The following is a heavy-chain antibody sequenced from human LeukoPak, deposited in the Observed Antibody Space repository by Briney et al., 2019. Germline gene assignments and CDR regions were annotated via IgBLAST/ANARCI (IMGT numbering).Heavy chain of an antibody. CDR2: INPNSGGT. CDR3: AREPPWNHEKTIPGDAFDI. Sequence: ASVKVSCKASGYTFTGYYMHWVRQAPGQGLEWMGWINPNSGGTNYAQKFQGRVTMTRDTSISTAYMELSRLRSDDTAVYYCAREPPWNHEKTIPGDAFDIWGQGTMVTVSS. D-gene: IGHD1-14*01. V-gene: IGHV1-2*02. J-gene: IGHJ3*02. CDR1: GYTFTGYY.